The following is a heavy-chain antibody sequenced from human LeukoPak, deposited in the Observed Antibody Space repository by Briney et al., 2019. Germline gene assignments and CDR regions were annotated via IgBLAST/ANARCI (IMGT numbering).Heavy chain of an antibody. V-gene: IGHV1-18*01. J-gene: IGHJ4*02. CDR3: ARRRSYYDSSGYYYFDY. D-gene: IGHD3-22*01. Sequence: VASVKVSCKASGYTFTSYGISWVRQAPGQGLEWMGWISAYNGNTNYAQKLQGRVTMTTDTSTSTAYMELRSLRSDDTAVYYCARRRSYYDSSGYYYFDYWGQGTLVTVSS. CDR2: ISAYNGNT. CDR1: GYTFTSYG.